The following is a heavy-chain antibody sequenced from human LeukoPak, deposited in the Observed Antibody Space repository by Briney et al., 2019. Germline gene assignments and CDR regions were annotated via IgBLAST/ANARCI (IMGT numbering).Heavy chain of an antibody. D-gene: IGHD3-10*01. J-gene: IGHJ4*02. Sequence: GGSLRLSCAASGFTVSGNYMSWVRQAPGKGLEWVSSIYSDGSTFYADSVKGRFTISRDNSKNTMYLQMNSLRVEDTAVYYCARGLGGSGSYPFDYWGQGTLVTVSS. CDR3: ARGLGGSGSYPFDY. CDR1: GFTVSGNY. V-gene: IGHV3-66*01. CDR2: IYSDGST.